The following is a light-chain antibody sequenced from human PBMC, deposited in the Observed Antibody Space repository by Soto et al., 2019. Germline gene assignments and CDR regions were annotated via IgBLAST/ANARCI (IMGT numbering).Light chain of an antibody. CDR2: DAS. CDR1: QTVRNNY. Sequence: EFVLTQSPGTLSLSPGERATLSCRASQTVRNNYLAWYQQKPGQAPRLLIYDASSRATGIPDRFSGSGSGTDFTLTINRLEPEDFAVYYCQRSGGSVSFGGGTKVDIK. V-gene: IGKV3-20*01. CDR3: QRSGGSVS. J-gene: IGKJ4*01.